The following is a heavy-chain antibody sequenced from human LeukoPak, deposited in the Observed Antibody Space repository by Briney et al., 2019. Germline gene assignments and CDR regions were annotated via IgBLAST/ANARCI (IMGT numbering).Heavy chain of an antibody. CDR1: GFTVSSYW. V-gene: IGHV3-74*01. Sequence: TGGSLRLSCAASGFTVSSYWMHWVRQAPGKGLVWVSRINSDGSSTAYADSVKGRFTISRDKAKNTLYLKMNSMRAEDTAVYYCAMSYYGSVYWGQGTLVTVSS. D-gene: IGHD3-10*01. CDR2: INSDGSST. CDR3: AMSYYGSVY. J-gene: IGHJ4*02.